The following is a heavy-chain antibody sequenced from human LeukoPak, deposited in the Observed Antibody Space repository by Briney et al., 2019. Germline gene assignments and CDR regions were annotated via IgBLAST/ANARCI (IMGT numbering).Heavy chain of an antibody. CDR3: ARGPKRGGWFDP. CDR1: GGSISSYY. Sequence: SETLSLTCTVSGGSISSYYWSWIRQPPGKGLEWIGEINHSGSTNYNPSLKSRVTISVDTSKNQFSLKLSSATAADTAVYYCARGPKRGGWFDPWGQGTLVTVSS. CDR2: INHSGST. V-gene: IGHV4-34*01. J-gene: IGHJ5*02.